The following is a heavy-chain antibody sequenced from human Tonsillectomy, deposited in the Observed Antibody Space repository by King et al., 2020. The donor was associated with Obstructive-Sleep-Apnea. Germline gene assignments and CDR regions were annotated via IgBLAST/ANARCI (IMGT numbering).Heavy chain of an antibody. Sequence: VQLVESGGVLVQPGGSLRLSCAASGFIFSSFGMNWVRQAPGKGLEWVSYITSGSDTIYYAGSVKGRFTISRDNTKKSLYLQMNSLRDEDTAVYYCARGGHYAMDAWGQGTTVTVSS. CDR3: ARGGHYAMDA. CDR1: GFIFSSFG. CDR2: ITSGSDTI. J-gene: IGHJ6*02. V-gene: IGHV3-48*02.